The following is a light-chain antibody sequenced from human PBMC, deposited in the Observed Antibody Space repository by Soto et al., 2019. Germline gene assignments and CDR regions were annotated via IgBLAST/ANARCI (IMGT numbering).Light chain of an antibody. CDR3: QQYNSFPWT. V-gene: IGKV1-5*03. J-gene: IGKJ1*01. CDR1: QSIINW. Sequence: DIQMTQSPSTLSASVGDRVTITCRASQSIINWLGWYQQKPGKAPKLLIYKASSLESGVPSRFSGSGSGTDFTLTINRLQPDDFATYYCQQYNSFPWTFGQRTKVDTK. CDR2: KAS.